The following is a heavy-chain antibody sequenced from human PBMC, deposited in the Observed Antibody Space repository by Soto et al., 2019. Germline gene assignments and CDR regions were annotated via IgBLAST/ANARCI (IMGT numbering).Heavy chain of an antibody. J-gene: IGHJ4*02. CDR3: ARGTSFDN. CDR1: GYTLNTYG. Sequence: QVQLVQSGAEVKKPGASVKVSCKASGYTLNTYGITWVRQAPGQGLEWMGWISANHNQTNYPQKLQGRVTLTTDTSTRTAYMAVRSLTSDDTAVYDCARGTSFDNWGRETWVTVSS. V-gene: IGHV1-18*01. CDR2: ISANHNQT.